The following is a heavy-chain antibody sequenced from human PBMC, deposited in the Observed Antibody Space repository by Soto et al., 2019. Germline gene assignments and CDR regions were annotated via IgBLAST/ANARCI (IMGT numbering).Heavy chain of an antibody. V-gene: IGHV2-5*02. Sequence: QITLKESGPTVVKPTEPLTLTCTFSGFSLTTSGVGVGWVRQSPGKAPEWLALIYWDDDKRYSTSLKSRLTTTNDTAKNHVVLTMANVDPVDTATYYCAHRVLRTVFGLVTTTAIYFDFWGQGTPVVVSS. CDR1: GFSLTTSGVG. CDR3: AHRVLRTVFGLVTTTAIYFDF. J-gene: IGHJ4*02. D-gene: IGHD3-3*01. CDR2: IYWDDDK.